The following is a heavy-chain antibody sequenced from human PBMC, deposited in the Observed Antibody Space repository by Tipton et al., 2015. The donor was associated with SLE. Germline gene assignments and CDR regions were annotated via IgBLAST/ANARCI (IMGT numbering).Heavy chain of an antibody. CDR2: INYGGTT. Sequence: TLSLTCTVSGDSISSHYWTWIRQPPGKGLEWLGYINYGGTTNYSPSLESRLAISIDTSRNQFSLKLSSVTAADTAVYYCAKGIRDYGDFYEVGWFDPWGQGTLVTVSS. J-gene: IGHJ5*02. D-gene: IGHD4-17*01. CDR1: GDSISSHY. V-gene: IGHV4-59*11. CDR3: AKGIRDYGDFYEVGWFDP.